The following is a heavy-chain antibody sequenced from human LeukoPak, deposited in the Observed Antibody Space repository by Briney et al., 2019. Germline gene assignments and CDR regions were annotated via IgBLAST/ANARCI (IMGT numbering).Heavy chain of an antibody. CDR3: ARGWNYYDSSGQSGIY. V-gene: IGHV3-48*01. CDR2: ISSSSSTI. CDR1: GFTFSSYS. D-gene: IGHD3-22*01. J-gene: IGHJ4*02. Sequence: PGGSLRLSCAASGFTFSSYSMKWVRQAPGKGLEWVSYISSSSSTIYYADSVKGRFTISRDNAKKSLYLQMNSLRAEDTAVYYCARGWNYYDSSGQSGIYWGQGTLVTVSS.